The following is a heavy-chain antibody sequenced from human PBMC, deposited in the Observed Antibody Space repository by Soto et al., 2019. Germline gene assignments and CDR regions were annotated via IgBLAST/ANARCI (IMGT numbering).Heavy chain of an antibody. CDR3: AAGDSSDTGDH. D-gene: IGHD5-18*01. J-gene: IGHJ4*02. V-gene: IGHV1-69*01. CDR2: TTAILGTR. CDR1: GYTLSHYG. Sequence: QVQLVQSGAEVKKPGSSVKVSCKASGYTLSHYGVSWVRQVPGKGLEWMGATTAILGTRDYAQKFQGRMTITSDDSTTTTYMELNSLPSDDAALYYCAAGDSSDTGDHWGQGTLVTVSS.